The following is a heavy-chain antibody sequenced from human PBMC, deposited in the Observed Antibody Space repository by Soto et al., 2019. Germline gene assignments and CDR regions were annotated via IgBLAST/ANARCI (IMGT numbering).Heavy chain of an antibody. CDR2: INWNSGSI. J-gene: IGHJ1*01. CDR1: GFTFGDYA. V-gene: IGHV3-9*01. D-gene: IGHD6-13*01. Sequence: LRLSCAASGFTFGDYAMHWVRQVPGKGLEWVSGINWNSGSIGYGDSVKGRFAISRDNAKNSLHLQMNSLSAEDTAFYYCVKDESINWYSGHFRHWGQGTLVTVSS. CDR3: VKDESINWYSGHFRH.